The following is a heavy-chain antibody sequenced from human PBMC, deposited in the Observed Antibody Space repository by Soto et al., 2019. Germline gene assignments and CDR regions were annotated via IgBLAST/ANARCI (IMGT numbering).Heavy chain of an antibody. J-gene: IGHJ5*02. D-gene: IGHD1-20*01. CDR3: ARALITGTTGSLDWCDP. Sequence: QVQLQESGPGLVKPSETLSLTCTVSGGSIRSDYWSWIRQPPGKGLEWIGYIYYSGSTNYNPSLKSRVTISVDTSKNQFSLKLSSVTAADTAVYYCARALITGTTGSLDWCDPWGLGTLVTVSS. V-gene: IGHV4-59*01. CDR2: IYYSGST. CDR1: GGSIRSDY.